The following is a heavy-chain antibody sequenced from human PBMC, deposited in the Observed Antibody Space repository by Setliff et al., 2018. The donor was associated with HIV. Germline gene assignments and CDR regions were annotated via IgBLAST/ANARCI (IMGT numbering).Heavy chain of an antibody. CDR1: GFSFSSHS. Sequence: PGGSLRLSCVASGFSFSSHSFNWVRQAPGKGLEWISYISSSTETIYYADSVRGRFSMSRDNAQKSLHLQMNGLRADDTAVYYCASKSVTDHFYYIDYWGQGTLVTVSS. D-gene: IGHD3-3*02. V-gene: IGHV3-48*01. CDR2: ISSSTETI. CDR3: ASKSVTDHFYYIDY. J-gene: IGHJ4*02.